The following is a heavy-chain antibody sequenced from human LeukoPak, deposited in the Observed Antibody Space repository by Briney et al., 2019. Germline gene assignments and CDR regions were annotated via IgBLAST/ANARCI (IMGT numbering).Heavy chain of an antibody. Sequence: SETLSLTCTVSGGSISSYYWSWIRQPPGKGLEWIGYIYYSGSTNYNPSLKSRVTISVDTSKNQFSLKLSSVTAADTAVYYCARSTMVRGVIMAYNWFDPWGQGTLVTVSS. CDR3: ARSTMVRGVIMAYNWFDP. CDR1: GGSISSYY. V-gene: IGHV4-59*12. CDR2: IYYSGST. D-gene: IGHD3-10*01. J-gene: IGHJ5*02.